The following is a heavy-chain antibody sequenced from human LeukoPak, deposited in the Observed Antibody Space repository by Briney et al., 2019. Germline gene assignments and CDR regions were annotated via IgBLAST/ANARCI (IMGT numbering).Heavy chain of an antibody. CDR1: GFTVSSNY. CDR3: ASRGVTMIVSHAFDI. CDR2: IYSGGST. Sequence: PGGSLRLSCAASGFTVSSNYMSWVRQAPGKGLEWVSVIYSGGSTYYADSVKGRFTISRDSSKNTLYLQMNSLRAEDTAVYYCASRGVTMIVSHAFDIWGQGTMVTVSS. V-gene: IGHV3-66*01. D-gene: IGHD3-22*01. J-gene: IGHJ3*02.